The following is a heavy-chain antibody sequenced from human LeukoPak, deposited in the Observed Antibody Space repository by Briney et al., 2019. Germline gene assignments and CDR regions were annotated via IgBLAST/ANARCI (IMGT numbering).Heavy chain of an antibody. D-gene: IGHD6-19*01. CDR1: GFTFSSYA. J-gene: IGHJ4*02. CDR3: AKSRSDIAVAGTDC. Sequence: GGSLRLSCAASGFTFSSYAMSRVRQAPGKGLEWVSAISGSGGNTYYADSVKGRFTISRDNSKNTLYLQMNSLRAKDTAVYYCAKSRSDIAVAGTDCWGQGTLVTVSS. CDR2: ISGSGGNT. V-gene: IGHV3-23*01.